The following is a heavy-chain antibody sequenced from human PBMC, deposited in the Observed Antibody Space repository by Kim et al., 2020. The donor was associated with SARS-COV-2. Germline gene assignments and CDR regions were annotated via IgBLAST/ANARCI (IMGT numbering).Heavy chain of an antibody. CDR2: NT. V-gene: IGHV1-3*01. CDR3: ARHGSGSAGGY. J-gene: IGHJ4*02. Sequence: NTQYSQRSQARVTFTRDTSASTAYMELSSLRSEDTAVYYCARHGSGSAGGYWGQGTLVTVSS. D-gene: IGHD3-10*01.